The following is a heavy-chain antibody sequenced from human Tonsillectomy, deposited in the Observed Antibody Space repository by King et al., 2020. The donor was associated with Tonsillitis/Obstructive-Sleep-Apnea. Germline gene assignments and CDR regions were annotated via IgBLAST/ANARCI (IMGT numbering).Heavy chain of an antibody. CDR1: GGSISSTSYY. D-gene: IGHD2-15*01. Sequence: QLQESGPGLVKPSETLSLTCTVSGGSISSTSYYWGWIRQPPGKGLEWIGSIYYSGGTYYNPSLKSRVTISVDTSKNQFSLKLSSVTAAETAVYYCARHGGTPHLNWFDPWGQGTLVTVSS. V-gene: IGHV4-39*01. CDR2: IYYSGGT. J-gene: IGHJ5*02. CDR3: ARHGGTPHLNWFDP.